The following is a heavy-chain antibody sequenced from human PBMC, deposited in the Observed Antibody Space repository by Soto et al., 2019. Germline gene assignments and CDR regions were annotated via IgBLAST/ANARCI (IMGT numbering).Heavy chain of an antibody. CDR2: INPNSGGT. CDR3: AKDEAGYCSGGRCVAFDM. J-gene: IGHJ3*02. V-gene: IGHV1-2*04. Sequence: ASVKVSCKASGYTFTGYYMHWVRQAPGQGLEWMGWINPNSGGTNYAQKFQGWVTMTRDTSISTAYMELSRLRSDGTDVYYCAKDEAGYCSGGRCVAFDMWGQGTMVTVSS. D-gene: IGHD2-15*01. CDR1: GYTFTGYY.